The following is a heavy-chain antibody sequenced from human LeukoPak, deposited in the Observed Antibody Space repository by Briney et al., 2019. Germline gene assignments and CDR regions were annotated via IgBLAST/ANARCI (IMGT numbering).Heavy chain of an antibody. CDR1: GGSISIYY. V-gene: IGHV4-59*08. CDR3: ARHRDYDILTGYDY. Sequence: SETLSLSRVLSGGSISIYYWSWVRQPPGKGLEWVEYIYYSGSTNYNPSLKSRVTISVDTSKNQFSLKLSSVTAADTAVYYCARHRDYDILTGYDYWGQGTLVTVSS. CDR2: IYYSGST. D-gene: IGHD3-9*01. J-gene: IGHJ4*02.